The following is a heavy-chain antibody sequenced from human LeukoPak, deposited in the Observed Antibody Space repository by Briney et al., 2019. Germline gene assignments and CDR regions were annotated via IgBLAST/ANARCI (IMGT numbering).Heavy chain of an antibody. CDR1: GVSISSGIYS. J-gene: IGHJ4*02. Sequence: PSETLSLTCAVSGVSISSGIYSWNWVRQPPGKGLEWIGYIYHSGSTYYHPSLKSRVTILVNRSNNQFSLKLSSVTAAGTAVYYCARDNGDYPYYFDFWGQGTLVTVSS. V-gene: IGHV4-30-2*01. CDR3: ARDNGDYPYYFDF. D-gene: IGHD4-17*01. CDR2: IYHSGST.